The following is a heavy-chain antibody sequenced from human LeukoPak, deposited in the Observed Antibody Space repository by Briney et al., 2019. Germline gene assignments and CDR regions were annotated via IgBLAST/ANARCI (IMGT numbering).Heavy chain of an antibody. CDR3: ARDRDYGQQRDY. V-gene: IGHV3-7*01. Sequence: GGSLRLSCAASGFTFSSYCMHWVRQAPGKGLEWVANIKQDGSEKYYADSVKGRFTISRDNAKNSLYLQMNSLRAEDTAVYYCARDRDYGQQRDYWGQGTLVTVSS. J-gene: IGHJ4*02. CDR2: IKQDGSEK. D-gene: IGHD4/OR15-4a*01. CDR1: GFTFSSYC.